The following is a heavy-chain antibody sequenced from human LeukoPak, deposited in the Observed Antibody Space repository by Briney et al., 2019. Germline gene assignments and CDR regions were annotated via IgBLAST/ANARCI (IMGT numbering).Heavy chain of an antibody. Sequence: GGSLRLSCAASGFTFSDYYMSWIRQAPGKGLEWVSYISSSNSYTNYADSVKGRFYADSVKGRFTISRDNAKNSLYLQMNGLRADDTAVYYCAKDHSTTWLGSFNYWGQGTLVTVSS. CDR2: ISSSNSYT. J-gene: IGHJ4*02. V-gene: IGHV3-11*05. D-gene: IGHD2-2*01. CDR1: GFTFSDYY. CDR3: AKDHSTTWLGSFNY.